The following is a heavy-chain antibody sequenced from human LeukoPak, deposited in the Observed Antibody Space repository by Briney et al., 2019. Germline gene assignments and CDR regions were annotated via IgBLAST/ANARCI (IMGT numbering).Heavy chain of an antibody. J-gene: IGHJ5*02. CDR1: GYTFTGYY. D-gene: IGHD6-13*01. CDR2: INPNSGGT. CDR3: ARVAAAGNWFDH. Sequence: ASVKVSCKASGYTFTGYYMHWVRQAPGQGLEWMGWINPNSGGTNYAQKFQGRVTMTRDTSISTAYMELSRLRSDDTAVYYCARVAAAGNWFDHWGQGTLVTVSS. V-gene: IGHV1-2*02.